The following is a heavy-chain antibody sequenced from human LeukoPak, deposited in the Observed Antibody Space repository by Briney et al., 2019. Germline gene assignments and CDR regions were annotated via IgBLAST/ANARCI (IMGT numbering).Heavy chain of an antibody. CDR1: GFTFSSYA. CDR3: ARDAREYSSSSGGLDY. CDR2: ISYDGSNK. J-gene: IGHJ4*02. V-gene: IGHV3-30*01. Sequence: GGSLRLSCAASGFTFSSYAMHWVRQAPGKGLEWVAVISYDGSNKYYADSVKGRFTISRDNSKNTLYLQMNSLRAEDTAVYYCARDAREYSSSSGGLDYWGQGTLVTVSS. D-gene: IGHD6-6*01.